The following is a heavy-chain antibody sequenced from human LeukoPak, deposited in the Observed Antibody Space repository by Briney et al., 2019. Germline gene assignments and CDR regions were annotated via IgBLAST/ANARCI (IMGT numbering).Heavy chain of an antibody. CDR2: INPNSGGT. Sequence: ASVKVSCKASGYTFTGYYMHWVRQAPGQGLEWMGRINPNSGGTNYAQKFQGRVTMSRDTSISTAYMELSRLRSDDTAVYYCAKNVYGYGGSFDYWGQGTLVTFSS. CDR3: AKNVYGYGGSFDY. D-gene: IGHD5-18*01. CDR1: GYTFTGYY. J-gene: IGHJ4*02. V-gene: IGHV1-2*06.